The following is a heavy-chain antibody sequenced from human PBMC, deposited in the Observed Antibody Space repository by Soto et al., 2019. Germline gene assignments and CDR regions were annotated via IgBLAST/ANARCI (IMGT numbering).Heavy chain of an antibody. CDR2: VHYSWGS. Sequence: QVQLQESGPGLVKPSETLSLSCTVSGGSISSYHWSWIRQTPGKGLEWIGYVHYSWGSNYNPSLKSRVAIXPXTXXSRFSLTLTSVTATDTAVYYGARQGFGALHGLVDVRGQGTTVTVSS. CDR1: GGSISSYH. D-gene: IGHD3-10*01. CDR3: ARQGFGALHGLVDV. J-gene: IGHJ6*02. V-gene: IGHV4-59*08.